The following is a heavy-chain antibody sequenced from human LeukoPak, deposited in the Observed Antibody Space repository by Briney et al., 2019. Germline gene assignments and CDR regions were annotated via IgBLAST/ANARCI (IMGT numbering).Heavy chain of an antibody. V-gene: IGHV5-51*01. CDR3: ARHPYSSSPFTWFDP. D-gene: IGHD6-6*01. J-gene: IGHJ5*02. Sequence: GESLKISCKGSGYSFTSYWIGWVRQLPGKGLEWMGIIYPGDSDTRYSPSFQGQVTISADKSISTAYLQWSSLKASDTAMYYCARHPYSSSPFTWFDPWGQGTLVTVSS. CDR1: GYSFTSYW. CDR2: IYPGDSDT.